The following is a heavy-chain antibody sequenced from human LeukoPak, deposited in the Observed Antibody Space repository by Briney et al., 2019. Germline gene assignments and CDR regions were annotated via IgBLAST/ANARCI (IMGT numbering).Heavy chain of an antibody. CDR1: GYTLSSYD. Sequence: ASVKVSCKASGYTLSSYDMHWVRQAPGQGLEWMAIINPSAGSTDYARKLQGRVTVTRDTSTSTVYMELSSLTSEDTAVYYCARVPNWRYYLDYWGQGTLVTVSS. CDR2: INPSAGST. J-gene: IGHJ4*02. V-gene: IGHV1-46*01. CDR3: ARVPNWRYYLDY. D-gene: IGHD2-8*01.